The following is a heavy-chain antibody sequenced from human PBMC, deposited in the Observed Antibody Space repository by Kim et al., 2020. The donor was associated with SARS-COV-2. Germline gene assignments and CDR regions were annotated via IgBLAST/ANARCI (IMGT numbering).Heavy chain of an antibody. CDR1: GFTFSSYG. J-gene: IGHJ6*02. Sequence: GGSLRLSCAASGFTFSSYGMHWVRQAPGKGLEWVAVISYDGSNKYYADSVKGRFTISRDNSKNTLYLQMNSLRAEDTAVYYCARGRWTGYGMDVWGQGTTVTGSS. V-gene: IGHV3-33*05. CDR2: ISYDGSNK. CDR3: ARGRWTGYGMDV. D-gene: IGHD3-9*01.